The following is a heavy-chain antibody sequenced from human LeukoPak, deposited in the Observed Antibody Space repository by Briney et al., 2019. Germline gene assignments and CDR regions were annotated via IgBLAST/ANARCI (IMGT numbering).Heavy chain of an antibody. D-gene: IGHD6-19*01. V-gene: IGHV4-30-4*02. J-gene: IGHJ3*02. Sequence: SETLSLTCTVSGGSISSGDYYWSWIRQPPGKGLEWIGYIYYSGSTYYNPSLKSRVTISVDTSKNQFSLKLSSVTAADTAVYYCARPREQWLGNDAFDMWGQGTMVTVSS. CDR2: IYYSGST. CDR3: ARPREQWLGNDAFDM. CDR1: GGSISSGDYY.